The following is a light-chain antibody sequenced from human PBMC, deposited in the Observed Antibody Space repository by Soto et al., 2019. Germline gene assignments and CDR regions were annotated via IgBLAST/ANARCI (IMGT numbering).Light chain of an antibody. CDR3: QQYNNYPLT. CDR2: KAS. Sequence: DIQMTQSPSTLSASVGDRVTITCRASQSISTWLAWYQQKPGKAPKLLIYKASSLEGGVPSRFSGNGSGTEFNITISSLQPDDFATYYCQQYNNYPLTFGGGTTVDIK. J-gene: IGKJ4*01. CDR1: QSISTW. V-gene: IGKV1-5*03.